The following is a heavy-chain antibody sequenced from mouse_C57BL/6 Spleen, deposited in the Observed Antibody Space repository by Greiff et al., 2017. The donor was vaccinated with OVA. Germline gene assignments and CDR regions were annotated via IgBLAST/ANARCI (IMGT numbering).Heavy chain of an antibody. V-gene: IGHV1-82*01. Sequence: QVQLQQSGPELVKPGASVKISCKASGYAFSSSWMNWVKQRPGKGLEWIGRIYPGDGDTNYNGKFKGKATLTVDKSSSTAYMQLSSLTSEDSAVYFCARELSYCGSSYAHFDVWGTGTTVTVSS. CDR1: GYAFSSSW. CDR2: IYPGDGDT. CDR3: ARELSYCGSSYAHFDV. J-gene: IGHJ1*03. D-gene: IGHD1-1*01.